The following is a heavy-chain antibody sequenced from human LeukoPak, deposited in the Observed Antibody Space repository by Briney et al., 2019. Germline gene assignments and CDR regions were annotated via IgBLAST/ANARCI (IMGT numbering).Heavy chain of an antibody. CDR3: ARTAGHGGSYYFDY. CDR1: GFTVSSDW. J-gene: IGHJ4*02. CDR2: IKQDGSEK. V-gene: IGHV3-7*01. Sequence: GGSLRLSWAASGFTVSSDWMSWVRQAPGKGLEWVANIKQDGSEKYYVDSVEGRFTIARDNAKNSLYLQMNSLRAEDTAVYYCARTAGHGGSYYFDYWGQGTLVTVSS. D-gene: IGHD1-26*01.